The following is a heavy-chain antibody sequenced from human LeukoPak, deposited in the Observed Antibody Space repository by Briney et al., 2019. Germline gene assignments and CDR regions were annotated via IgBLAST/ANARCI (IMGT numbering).Heavy chain of an antibody. J-gene: IGHJ4*02. V-gene: IGHV1-69*13. D-gene: IGHD5-18*01. Sequence: SVKVSCNASGGTFCSYAISWVRQAPGQGLEWMGGIIPIFGTANYAQKFQGRVTITADESTSTAYMELSSLRSEDTAVYYCARDDSHGLDYWGQGTLVTVSS. CDR2: IIPIFGTA. CDR1: GGTFCSYA. CDR3: ARDDSHGLDY.